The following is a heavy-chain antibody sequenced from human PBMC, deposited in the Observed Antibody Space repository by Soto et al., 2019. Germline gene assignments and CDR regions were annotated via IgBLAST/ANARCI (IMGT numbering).Heavy chain of an antibody. J-gene: IGHJ4*02. V-gene: IGHV3-30*18. D-gene: IGHD3-22*01. Sequence: GGSLRLSCAASGFTFSSYGMHWVRQAPGKGLEWVAVISYDGSNKYYADSVKGRFTISRDNSKNTLYLQMNSLRAEDTAVYYCAKDDYDSSGYYLGFDYWGQGTLVTVSS. CDR2: ISYDGSNK. CDR1: GFTFSSYG. CDR3: AKDDYDSSGYYLGFDY.